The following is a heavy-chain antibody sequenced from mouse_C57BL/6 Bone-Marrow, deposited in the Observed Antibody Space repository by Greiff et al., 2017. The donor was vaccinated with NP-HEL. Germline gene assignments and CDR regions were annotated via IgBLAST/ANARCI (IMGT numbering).Heavy chain of an antibody. CDR1: GYTFTSYW. CDR3: ARRGHYYGSSYRYFDV. Sequence: QVQLKQPGAELVKPGASVKLSCKASGYTFTSYWMQWVKQRPGQGLEWIGEIDPSDSYTNYNQKFKGKATLTVDTSSSTAYMQLSSRTSEESAVYYCARRGHYYGSSYRYFDVGGTGTTVTVSS. V-gene: IGHV1-50*01. J-gene: IGHJ1*03. D-gene: IGHD1-1*01. CDR2: IDPSDSYT.